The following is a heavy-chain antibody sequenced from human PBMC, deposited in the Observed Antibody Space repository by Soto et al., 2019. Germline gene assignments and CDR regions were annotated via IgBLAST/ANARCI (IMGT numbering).Heavy chain of an antibody. CDR1: GGSISSGDYY. CDR2: IYYSGST. J-gene: IGHJ4*02. D-gene: IGHD2-2*01. CDR3: GRLDCSSTSCQGGAPFDY. V-gene: IGHV4-30-4*01. Sequence: LSLTCTVSGGSISSGDYYWSWIRQPPGKGLEWIGYIYYSGSTYYNPSLKSRVTISVDTSKNQFSLKLSSVTAADTAVYYCGRLDCSSTSCQGGAPFDYWGQGTLVTVS.